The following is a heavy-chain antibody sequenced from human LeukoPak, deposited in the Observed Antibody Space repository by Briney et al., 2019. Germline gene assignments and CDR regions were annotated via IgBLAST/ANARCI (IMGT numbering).Heavy chain of an antibody. D-gene: IGHD5-18*01. Sequence: PSETLSLTCTVSGGSISSTSYSWGWIRQPPGKGLEWIGSIYYSGSTYYNPSLKSRVTISVDTSMNQFSLKLSSVTAADTAVYYCARDPGIQLWLRPPDYFDYWGQGTLVTVSS. CDR2: IYYSGST. CDR1: GGSISSTSYS. CDR3: ARDPGIQLWLRPPDYFDY. J-gene: IGHJ4*02. V-gene: IGHV4-39*07.